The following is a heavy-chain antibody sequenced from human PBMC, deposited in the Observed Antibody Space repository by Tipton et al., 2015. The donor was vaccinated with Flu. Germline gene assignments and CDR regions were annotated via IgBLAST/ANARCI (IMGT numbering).Heavy chain of an antibody. J-gene: IGHJ4*02. CDR3: ARDGKTEYYDSSGDY. Sequence: QLVQSGAEVKKPGASVKVSCKASGYTFTSYYMHWVRQAPGQGLEWMGIINPSGGSTSYAQKFQGRVTMTRDTSTSTVYMELSSLRSEDTAVYYCARDGKTEYYDSSGDYWGQGTGVTVSS. V-gene: IGHV1-46*01. CDR1: GYTFTSYY. D-gene: IGHD3-22*01. CDR2: INPSGGST.